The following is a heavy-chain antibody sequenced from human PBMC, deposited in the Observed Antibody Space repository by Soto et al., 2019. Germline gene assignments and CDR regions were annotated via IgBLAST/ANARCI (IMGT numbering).Heavy chain of an antibody. V-gene: IGHV1-24*01. CDR3: ATGTWEPDAFDI. CDR2: FDPEDGET. CDR1: GYTLTELS. D-gene: IGHD1-26*01. J-gene: IGHJ3*02. Sequence: ASVKVSCKVSGYTLTELSMHWVRQAPGKGLEWMGGFDPEDGETIYAQKFQGRVTMTEDTSTDTAYMELSSLRSEDTAVYYCATGTWEPDAFDIWGQGTVVTVSS.